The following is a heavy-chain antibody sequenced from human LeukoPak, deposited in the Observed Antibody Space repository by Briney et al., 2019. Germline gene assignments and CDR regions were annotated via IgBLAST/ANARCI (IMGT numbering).Heavy chain of an antibody. Sequence: GASLRLSCAASGFTFSSYWMSWVRQAPGKGLEWVANIKQDGSEKYYVDSVKGRFTISRDNAKNSLYLQMNSLRAEDTAVYYCARDAPRGIVVVPAAHDAFDIWGQGTMVTVSS. CDR2: IKQDGSEK. CDR1: GFTFSSYW. V-gene: IGHV3-7*03. J-gene: IGHJ3*02. CDR3: ARDAPRGIVVVPAAHDAFDI. D-gene: IGHD2-2*01.